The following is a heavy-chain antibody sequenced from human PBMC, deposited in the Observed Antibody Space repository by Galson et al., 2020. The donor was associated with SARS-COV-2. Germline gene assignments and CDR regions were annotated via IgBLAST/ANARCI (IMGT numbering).Heavy chain of an antibody. CDR1: GDSVSSDSAG. V-gene: IGHV6-1*01. CDR3: VRGWVSSMDV. J-gene: IGHJ6*02. D-gene: IGHD6-13*01. CDR2: TYYRSKWYK. Sequence: SETLSLTCVISGDSVSSDSAGWNWIRQSPSRGLEWLGRTYYRSKWYKDYPKSVKGRINIDGDKSKNQISLQLSSVTRDDAGVYYCVRGWVSSMDVWGQGTRFTV.